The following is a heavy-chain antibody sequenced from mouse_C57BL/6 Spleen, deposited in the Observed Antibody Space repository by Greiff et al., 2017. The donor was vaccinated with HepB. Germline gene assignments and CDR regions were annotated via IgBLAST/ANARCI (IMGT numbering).Heavy chain of an antibody. J-gene: IGHJ3*01. CDR2: INPSSGYT. Sequence: VQRVESGAELAKPGASVKLSCKASGYTFTSYWMHWVKQRPGQGLEWIGYINPSSGYTKYNQKFKDKATLTADKSSSTAYMQLSSLTYEDSAVYYCATSTMVTTGFAYWGQGTLVTVSA. CDR3: ATSTMVTTGFAY. CDR1: GYTFTSYW. D-gene: IGHD2-2*01. V-gene: IGHV1-7*01.